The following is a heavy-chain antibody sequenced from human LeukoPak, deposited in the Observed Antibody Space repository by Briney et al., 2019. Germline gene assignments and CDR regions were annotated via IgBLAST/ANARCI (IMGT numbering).Heavy chain of an antibody. Sequence: GGSLRLSCTASGFTVSNNYMNWVRQAPGKGLEWVAFIRNDGGNKYSADSVKGRFTISRDNSKNTLYLQMNSLRPEDTAVYYCAKDPTYYYDSSGPDYWGQGTLVTVSS. CDR1: GFTVSNNY. D-gene: IGHD3-22*01. V-gene: IGHV3-30*02. CDR2: IRNDGGNK. CDR3: AKDPTYYYDSSGPDY. J-gene: IGHJ4*02.